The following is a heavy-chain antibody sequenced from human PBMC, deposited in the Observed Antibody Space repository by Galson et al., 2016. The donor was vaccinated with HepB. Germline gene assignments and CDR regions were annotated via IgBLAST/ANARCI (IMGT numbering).Heavy chain of an antibody. D-gene: IGHD3-16*01. Sequence: SLRLSCAASGFTVSSRYMSWVRQAPGKGLEWVAVTAYDGSNKYYADSVKGRFTISRDNSKNTLYLQMNSLRPEDTAVYFCAKAGYHGADAYYYYFDYWGRGTLVTVSS. V-gene: IGHV3-30*18. CDR1: GFTVSSRY. J-gene: IGHJ4*01. CDR2: TAYDGSNK. CDR3: AKAGYHGADAYYYYFDY.